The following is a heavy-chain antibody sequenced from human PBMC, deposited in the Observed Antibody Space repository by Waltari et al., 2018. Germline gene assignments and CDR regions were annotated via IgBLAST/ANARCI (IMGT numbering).Heavy chain of an antibody. CDR1: GYTFTSYD. D-gene: IGHD5-18*01. CDR3: ASAFAGTAMVTA. V-gene: IGHV1-8*03. Sequence: QLVQSGPEAKMPGASEKVACTASGYTFTSYDNNWVRQAAGQGVEWVGWRNPNSGNTGYAQKYQCRGTITRNTSISTAYMELSILRSEDTAVYVCASAFAGTAMVTAWGQGTLVTVSS. J-gene: IGHJ4*02. CDR2: RNPNSGNT.